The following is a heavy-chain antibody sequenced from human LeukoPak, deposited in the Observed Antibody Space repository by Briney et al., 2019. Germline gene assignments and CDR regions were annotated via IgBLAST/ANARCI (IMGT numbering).Heavy chain of an antibody. J-gene: IGHJ4*02. V-gene: IGHV4-34*01. CDR1: GGSFSGYY. D-gene: IGHD1-7*01. Sequence: SETLSLTCAVYGGSFSGYYWSWIRQPPGKGLEWIGEINHSGSTNYNPSLKSRVTISVDTSKNQFSLKLSSVTAADTAVYYCARGPLSPHITGTTGFDYWGQGTLVTVSS. CDR2: INHSGST. CDR3: ARGPLSPHITGTTGFDY.